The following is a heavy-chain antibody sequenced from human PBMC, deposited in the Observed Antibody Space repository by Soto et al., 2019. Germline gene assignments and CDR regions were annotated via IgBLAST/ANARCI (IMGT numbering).Heavy chain of an antibody. CDR3: TRDRGSKTGSPFY. CDR1: GFGFSGYA. CDR2: MSDDGANK. J-gene: IGHJ4*02. D-gene: IGHD3-9*01. V-gene: IGHV3-30-3*01. Sequence: QVQVVESGGGVVQPGTSLRLSCAASGFGFSGYALHWVRQAPGKGLEWVAAMSDDGANKYYADSVKGRFTISRDNSKNTLYLQMNSLRPEDTAVYYCTRDRGSKTGSPFYRGQGTLVTVSS.